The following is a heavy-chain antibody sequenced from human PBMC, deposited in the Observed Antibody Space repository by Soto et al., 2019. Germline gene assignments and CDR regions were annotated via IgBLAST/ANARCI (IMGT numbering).Heavy chain of an antibody. V-gene: IGHV1-18*04. CDR3: ARVRIVGAREIDF. CDR1: GYTFNRHG. D-gene: IGHD1-26*01. Sequence: QVHLVQSGGEVKKPGASVKVSCKASGYTFNRHGITWVRQAPRQGLEWMGWISGYNGDINYEQKFQGRVTLSSDTLTSTVYLELKSLRFDDTAVYYCARVRIVGAREIDFWGQGTLVTVSS. CDR2: ISGYNGDI. J-gene: IGHJ4*02.